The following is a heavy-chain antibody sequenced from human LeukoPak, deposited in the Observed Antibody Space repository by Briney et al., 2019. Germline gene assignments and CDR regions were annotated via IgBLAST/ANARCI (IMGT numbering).Heavy chain of an antibody. CDR2: ISSSSSYI. V-gene: IGHV3-21*01. CDR3: AREVGVPIKPGDLDY. J-gene: IGHJ4*02. D-gene: IGHD2-2*01. Sequence: PGGSLRLSCAASGFTFSSYSMNWVRQAPGKGLEWVSSISSSSSYIYYADSVKGRFTISRDNAKNSLYLQMNSLSAEDTAVYYCAREVGVPIKPGDLDYWGQGTLVTVSS. CDR1: GFTFSSYS.